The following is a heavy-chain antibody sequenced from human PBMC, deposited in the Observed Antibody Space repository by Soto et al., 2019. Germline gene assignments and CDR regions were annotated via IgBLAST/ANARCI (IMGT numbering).Heavy chain of an antibody. Sequence: QLQMQESGPGLVKPSETLSLTCTVSGGSVTISSYYWGWIRQPPGKGLEWIGSVYYSGSTYYNPSLKSRVNLSVYTSKNQFSLKLSSVTAADTALYYCARHGQLYSSGWYLHWFDPWGQGTLVTVSS. D-gene: IGHD6-19*01. V-gene: IGHV4-39*01. CDR2: VYYSGST. J-gene: IGHJ5*02. CDR3: ARHGQLYSSGWYLHWFDP. CDR1: GGSVTISSYY.